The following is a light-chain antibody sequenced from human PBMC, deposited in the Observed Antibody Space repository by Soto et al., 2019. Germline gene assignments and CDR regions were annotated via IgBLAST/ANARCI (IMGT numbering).Light chain of an antibody. CDR2: GAS. CDR1: QSIASY. J-gene: IGKJ4*01. Sequence: EIILTQSPATLSLSPGERATLSCRASQSIASYLAWYQQKPGQAPRLLIFGASTRATGIPARFNGSGSGTDFTLTISSLEPEDFAVYYCQQRSNWPPLTFGGGTKVEIK. V-gene: IGKV3-11*01. CDR3: QQRSNWPPLT.